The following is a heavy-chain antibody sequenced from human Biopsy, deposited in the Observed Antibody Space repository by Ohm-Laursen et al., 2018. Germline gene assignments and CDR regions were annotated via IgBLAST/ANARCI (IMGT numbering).Heavy chain of an antibody. V-gene: IGHV3-11*01. D-gene: IGHD4-17*01. J-gene: IGHJ4*02. CDR1: GFTFSDYY. CDR3: AIPQHFGGYQLRPQPLEY. Sequence: SLRLSCAASGFTFSDYYMSWIRQAPGKGLEWVSYITSGGSTTDYADSEKGRFTISRDNAKSSLFLQMNSLRADDTAVYYCAIPQHFGGYQLRPQPLEYWGQGTLVTVSS. CDR2: ITSGGSTT.